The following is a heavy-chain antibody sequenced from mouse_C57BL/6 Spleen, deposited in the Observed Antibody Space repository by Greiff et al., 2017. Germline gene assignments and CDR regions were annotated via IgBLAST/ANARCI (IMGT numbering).Heavy chain of an antibody. CDR2: IHTNSGST. Sequence: QVPLQQPGAELVKPGASVKLSCKASGYTFTSYWMHWVKQRPGQGLEWIGMIHTNSGSTNYNEKFKSKATLTVDKSSSTAYMQLSSLTSEDSAVYYCARSYYDYDYAMDYWGQGTSVTVSS. CDR3: ARSYYDYDYAMDY. V-gene: IGHV1-64*01. D-gene: IGHD2-4*01. CDR1: GYTFTSYW. J-gene: IGHJ4*01.